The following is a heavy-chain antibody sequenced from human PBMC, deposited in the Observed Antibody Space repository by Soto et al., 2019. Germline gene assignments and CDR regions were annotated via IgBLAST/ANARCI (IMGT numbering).Heavy chain of an antibody. Sequence: SETLSLTCAVSGDSISSGYHWAWIRQPPGKGLEWIASIYHSGSTNYNPSLKSRVTISVDTSKNQFSLKLSSVTAADTAVYYCARDHTYYYDSSGYYPSPYFDYWGQGTLVTVS. CDR3: ARDHTYYYDSSGYYPSPYFDY. CDR1: GDSISSGYH. J-gene: IGHJ4*02. CDR2: IYHSGST. V-gene: IGHV4-38-2*02. D-gene: IGHD3-22*01.